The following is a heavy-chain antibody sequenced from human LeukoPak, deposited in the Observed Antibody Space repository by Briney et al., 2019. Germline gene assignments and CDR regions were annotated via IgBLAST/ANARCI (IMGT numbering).Heavy chain of an antibody. Sequence: PGGSLRLSCAASGFTFSTYEMNWVRQVPGKGLEWVSYISGSGTTTYYADSVKGRFAISRDNTKNSMYLQMNSLRAEDTAVYYCVSAYGGLLDYWGQGTLVTVSP. J-gene: IGHJ4*02. V-gene: IGHV3-48*03. CDR3: VSAYGGLLDY. CDR1: GFTFSTYE. CDR2: ISGSGTTT. D-gene: IGHD3-16*01.